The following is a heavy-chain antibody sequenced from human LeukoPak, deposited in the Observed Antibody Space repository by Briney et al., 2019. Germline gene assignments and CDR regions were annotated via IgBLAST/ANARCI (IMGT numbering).Heavy chain of an antibody. CDR3: AKDFFGSGSLFDY. Sequence: GGSLRLSCAASGFTFDDYAMHWVRQVPGKGLEWVSGISWNSGSIGYADSVKGRFTVSRDNAKNSLYLQMSSLRAEDTALYYCAKDFFGSGSLFDYWGQGTLVTVSS. CDR1: GFTFDDYA. V-gene: IGHV3-9*01. D-gene: IGHD3-10*01. CDR2: ISWNSGSI. J-gene: IGHJ4*02.